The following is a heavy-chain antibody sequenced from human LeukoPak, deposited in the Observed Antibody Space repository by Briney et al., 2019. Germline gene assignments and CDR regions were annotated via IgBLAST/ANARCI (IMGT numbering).Heavy chain of an antibody. D-gene: IGHD6-13*01. CDR3: ARGRRVAAAGTGGYSVDY. CDR1: GVSFSGYY. V-gene: IGHV4-34*01. CDR2: INHSGST. J-gene: IGHJ4*02. Sequence: SETLSLTCAVYGVSFSGYYWSWIRQPPGKGLEWIGEINHSGSTNYNPSLKSRVTISVDTSKNQFSLKLSSVTAADTAVYYCARGRRVAAAGTGGYSVDYWGQGTLVTVSS.